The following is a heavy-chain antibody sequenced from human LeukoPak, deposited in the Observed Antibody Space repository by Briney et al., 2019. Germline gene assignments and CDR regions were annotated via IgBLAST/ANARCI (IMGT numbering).Heavy chain of an antibody. CDR3: AMGRRYDFWSGTRPHTLGSY. D-gene: IGHD3-3*01. CDR2: ISGSGGST. Sequence: GGSLRLSCAASGFTFSSYAMSWVRQAPGKGLEWVSAISGSGGSTYYADSVKGRFTISRDNSKNTLYLQMNSLRAEDTAVYYCAMGRRYDFWSGTRPHTLGSYWGRGTLVTVSS. J-gene: IGHJ4*02. CDR1: GFTFSSYA. V-gene: IGHV3-23*01.